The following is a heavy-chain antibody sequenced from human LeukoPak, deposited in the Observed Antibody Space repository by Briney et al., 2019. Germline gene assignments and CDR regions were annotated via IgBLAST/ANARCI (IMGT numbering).Heavy chain of an antibody. D-gene: IGHD3-22*01. CDR1: GFTFSSYA. Sequence: PGGSLRLSCAASGFTFSSYAMSWVRQAPGKGLEWVSAISGSGGSTYYADSVKGRFTISRDNSKNTLYLQMNSLRAEDTAVYYCAKMRYYYDASGYPTNWFDPWGQGTLVTVSS. CDR2: ISGSGGST. CDR3: AKMRYYYDASGYPTNWFDP. V-gene: IGHV3-23*01. J-gene: IGHJ5*02.